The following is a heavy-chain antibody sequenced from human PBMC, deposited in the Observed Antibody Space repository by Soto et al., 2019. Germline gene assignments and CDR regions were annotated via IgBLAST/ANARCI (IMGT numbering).Heavy chain of an antibody. J-gene: IGHJ5*01. V-gene: IGHV4-39*01. Sequence: SETLSLTCTVSGGSIRATSYYWAWIRQPPGKGLQWIGNMHYSGSTYYNPSLQSRVTMSVDTSKNQFSLNLSSVTAADTAVYSCARYYYSSGSSLFDYWGQGTLVTVSS. CDR2: MHYSGST. CDR1: GGSIRATSYY. D-gene: IGHD3-10*01. CDR3: ARYYYSSGSSLFDY.